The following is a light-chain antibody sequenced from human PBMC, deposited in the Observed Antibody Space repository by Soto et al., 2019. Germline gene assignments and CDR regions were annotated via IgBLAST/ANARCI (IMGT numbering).Light chain of an antibody. V-gene: IGKV1-5*01. CDR1: QSISSW. CDR3: QQYNSYSPT. Sequence: GDRVTITCRASQSISSWLAWYQQKPGKAPKLLIYDASSVESGVPSRFSGSGSGTEFTLTISSLQPDDFATYYCQQYNSYSPTFGPGTKVDIK. J-gene: IGKJ3*01. CDR2: DAS.